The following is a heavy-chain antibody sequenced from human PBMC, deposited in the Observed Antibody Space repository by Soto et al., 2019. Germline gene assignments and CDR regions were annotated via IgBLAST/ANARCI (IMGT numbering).Heavy chain of an antibody. CDR1: GFTFSSYA. J-gene: IGHJ4*02. D-gene: IGHD4-17*01. V-gene: IGHV3-30-3*01. CDR3: ARVGDYGDYFDY. CDR2: ISYDGSNK. Sequence: QVQLVESGGGVVQPGRSLRLSCAASGFTFSSYAMHWVRQAPGKGLEWVAVISYDGSNKYYADSVKGRFTISRDNSKNTLYLQMNSLRAEDTAVYYCARVGDYGDYFDYWGQGTLVTVS.